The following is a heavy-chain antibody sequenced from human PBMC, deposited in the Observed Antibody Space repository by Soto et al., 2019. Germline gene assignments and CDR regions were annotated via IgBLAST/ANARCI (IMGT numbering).Heavy chain of an antibody. V-gene: IGHV3-48*02. CDR2: ISSSRSTI. J-gene: IGHJ1*01. Sequence: EVQLVESGGGLVQPGGSLRLSCVVSGFTFSSYYMNWVRQAPGKGLEWVSYISSSRSTIYYADSVKGRFTISRDNAKNSLYLQMNSLRDDDTAVYYWATVLRWFGEAQEHWGQGTLVTVTS. CDR3: ATVLRWFGEAQEH. D-gene: IGHD3-10*01. CDR1: GFTFSSYY.